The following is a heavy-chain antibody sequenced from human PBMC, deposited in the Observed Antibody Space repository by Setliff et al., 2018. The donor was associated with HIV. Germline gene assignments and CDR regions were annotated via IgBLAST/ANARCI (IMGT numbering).Heavy chain of an antibody. CDR2: IFYSGKT. D-gene: IGHD2-15*01. V-gene: IGHV4-59*08. CDR3: ARLAREEYCRGRTCYPNWFDP. Sequence: PSETLSLTCTVSGGSIRTYYWSWIRQPQGKGLEWIGYIFYSGKTNYNTSLKGRVTRSVDTSKNQFSLKLGSVTAADTAVYYCARLAREEYCRGRTCYPNWFDPWGPGTLVTVSS. CDR1: GGSIRTYY. J-gene: IGHJ5*02.